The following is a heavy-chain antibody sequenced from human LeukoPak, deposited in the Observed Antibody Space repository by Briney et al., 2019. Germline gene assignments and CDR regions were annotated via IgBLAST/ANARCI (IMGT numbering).Heavy chain of an antibody. V-gene: IGHV5-51*01. J-gene: IGHJ4*02. Sequence: GESLKISCKGSGYIFTSYWIAWVRQMPGKGLECVGSIFPGDSDTKYNPSFQGHVTISADKSISTAYLQWSSLNDSDTAMYYCAKMGYTSSPGDSWGQGTLVTVSP. CDR1: GYIFTSYW. CDR2: IFPGDSDT. CDR3: AKMGYTSSPGDS. D-gene: IGHD6-13*01.